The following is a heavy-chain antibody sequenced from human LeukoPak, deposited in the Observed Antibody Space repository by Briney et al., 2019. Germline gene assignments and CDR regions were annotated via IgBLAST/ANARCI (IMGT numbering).Heavy chain of an antibody. Sequence: GGSLRLSCAASGFTFSSYAMSWVRQAPGKGLEWVSAISGSGGSTYYADSVKGRFTISRDNSKNTLYLQMNSLRAEDTAVYYCAKALSIVVVIALNAFDIWGQGTMVTVSS. CDR2: ISGSGGST. CDR1: GFTFSSYA. V-gene: IGHV3-23*01. D-gene: IGHD2-21*01. CDR3: AKALSIVVVIALNAFDI. J-gene: IGHJ3*02.